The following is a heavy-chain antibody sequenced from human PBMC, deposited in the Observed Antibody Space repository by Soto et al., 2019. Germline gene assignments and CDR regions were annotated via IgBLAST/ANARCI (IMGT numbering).Heavy chain of an antibody. CDR1: GXXXXXXX. D-gene: IGHD3-10*01. CDR2: VHESGST. V-gene: IGHV4-59*01. CDR3: ARDGYDGSGSPYPAY. J-gene: IGHJ4*02. Sequence: PSETLSLTCSVSGXXXXXXXXSWIRQTPGRGLEWIGCVHESGSTDYNPSLKGRVTISVDTSKRQFSLRLTSVTAADTAVYYCARDGYDGSGSPYPAYWGPGTLVTVSS.